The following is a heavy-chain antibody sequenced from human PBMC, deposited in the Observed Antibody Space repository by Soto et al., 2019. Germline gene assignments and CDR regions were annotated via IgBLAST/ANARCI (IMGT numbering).Heavy chain of an antibody. D-gene: IGHD3-16*01. CDR3: VRKVVTYNYADY. CDR1: GFIFSSYW. V-gene: IGHV3-7*05. Sequence: EVQLVESGGGLVQPGGSLRLSCEASGFIFSSYWMRWARQAPGKGLEWVASINEDGSQTYYVDSVRGRFTISRENAKNSLYLQMNSRRAEATAVYYCVRKVVTYNYADYWGQGTLVTVSS. J-gene: IGHJ4*02. CDR2: INEDGSQT.